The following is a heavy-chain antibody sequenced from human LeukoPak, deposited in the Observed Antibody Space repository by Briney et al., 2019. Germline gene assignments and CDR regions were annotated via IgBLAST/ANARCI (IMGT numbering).Heavy chain of an antibody. CDR2: IYYSGST. J-gene: IGHJ3*02. V-gene: IGHV4-59*01. D-gene: IGHD1-26*01. CDR3: ARGLVGANDYAFDI. CDR1: VGPLNISY. Sequence: PSGTLSLTRTVSVGPLNISYWSWMRPPPGRGLEWVGYIYYSGSTNYNPPRRSRVTISVDTSRHQFYLKLISVTAADTAVYYCARGLVGANDYAFDIWGQGTMVTVSS.